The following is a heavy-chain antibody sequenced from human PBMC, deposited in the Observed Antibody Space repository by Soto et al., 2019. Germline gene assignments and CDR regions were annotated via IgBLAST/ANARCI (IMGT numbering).Heavy chain of an antibody. CDR1: GFTFSSYA. D-gene: IGHD3-10*01. CDR2: ISGSGGST. V-gene: IGHV3-23*01. J-gene: IGHJ3*02. CDR3: AKNYGSGSYARVVDAFDI. Sequence: GGSLRLSCAASGFTFSSYAMSGVRQATGKGLEWVSAISGSGGSTYYADSVKGRFTISRDNSKNTLYLQMNSLRAEDTAVYYCAKNYGSGSYARVVDAFDIWGQGTMVTVSS.